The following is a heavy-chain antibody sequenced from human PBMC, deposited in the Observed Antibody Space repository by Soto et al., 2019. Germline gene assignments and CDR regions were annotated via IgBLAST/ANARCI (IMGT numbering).Heavy chain of an antibody. D-gene: IGHD3-22*01. CDR3: ARDRWGNALYDSSGYGFDY. CDR1: GYTFTSYG. CDR2: ISAYNGNT. J-gene: IGHJ4*02. Sequence: GASVKVSCKASGYTFTSYGISWVRQAPGQGLEWMGWISAYNGNTNYAQKLQGRVTMTTDTSTSTAYMELRSLRSDDTAVYYCARDRWGNALYDSSGYGFDYWGQGTLVTVSS. V-gene: IGHV1-18*01.